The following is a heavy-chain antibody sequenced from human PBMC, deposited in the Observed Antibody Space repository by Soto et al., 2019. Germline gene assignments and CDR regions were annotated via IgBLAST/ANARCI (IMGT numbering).Heavy chain of an antibody. CDR1: GGSIAGSDW. J-gene: IGHJ4*02. Sequence: SXTLSLTCAVSGGSIAGSDWCNWVRQTPEKGLEWMGEIFHDGNIIYNTSLKSRVTISFDKSKNQLSLELTSVTAEDTVLYYCARDRQSGKSWSFDFWGKGTLVTVSS. D-gene: IGHD6-13*01. CDR3: ARDRQSGKSWSFDF. V-gene: IGHV4-4*02. CDR2: IFHDGNI.